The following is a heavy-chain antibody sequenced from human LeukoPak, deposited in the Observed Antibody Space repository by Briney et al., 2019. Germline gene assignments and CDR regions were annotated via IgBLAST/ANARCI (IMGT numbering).Heavy chain of an antibody. CDR3: AKDHELYCSGGSCFGRPFDY. D-gene: IGHD2-15*01. CDR2: ISGSGGST. Sequence: GGSLRLSCSASGFTFSSYAMSWVRQAPGKGLEWVSAISGSGGSTYYADSVKGRFTISRDNSKNTLYLQMNSLRAEDTAVYYCAKDHELYCSGGSCFGRPFDYWGQGTLVTVSS. CDR1: GFTFSSYA. V-gene: IGHV3-23*01. J-gene: IGHJ4*02.